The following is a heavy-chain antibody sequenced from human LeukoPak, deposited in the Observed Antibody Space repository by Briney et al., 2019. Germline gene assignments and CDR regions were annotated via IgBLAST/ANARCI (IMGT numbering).Heavy chain of an antibody. CDR2: IHTSGST. CDR1: GGSISSGSYY. D-gene: IGHD2-15*01. Sequence: PSETLSLTCTVSGGSISSGSYYWSWIWQPAGKGLEWIGRIHTSGSTKYNPSLKSRVTISVDTSKNMFSLKLSSVTAADTAVYYCASLLGYCSGNRCPSSANYYYYMDVWGKGTTVTVSS. J-gene: IGHJ6*03. CDR3: ASLLGYCSGNRCPSSANYYYYMDV. V-gene: IGHV4-61*02.